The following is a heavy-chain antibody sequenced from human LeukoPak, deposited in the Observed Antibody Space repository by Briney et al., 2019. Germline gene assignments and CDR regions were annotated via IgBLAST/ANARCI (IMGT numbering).Heavy chain of an antibody. CDR2: ISGSGGST. Sequence: PSETLSLTCAVYGGSFSGYYWSWIRQPPGKGLEWVSAISGSGGSTYYADSVKGRFTISRDNSKNTLYLQMNSLRAEDTAVYYCAKREAIFGVVIISYYFDYWGQGTLVTVSS. CDR3: AKREAIFGVVIISYYFDY. J-gene: IGHJ4*02. V-gene: IGHV3-23*01. CDR1: GGSFSGYY. D-gene: IGHD3-3*01.